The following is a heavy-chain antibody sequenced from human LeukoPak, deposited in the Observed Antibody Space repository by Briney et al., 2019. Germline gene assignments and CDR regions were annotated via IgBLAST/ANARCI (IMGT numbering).Heavy chain of an antibody. V-gene: IGHV4-38-2*01. J-gene: IGHJ3*02. CDR2: IYHSGST. CDR3: ASRKLDTAMGGAFDI. Sequence: PSETLSLTCAVSGYSISSGYYWGWIRQPPGKGLGWIGSIYHSGSTYYNPSLKSRVTISVDTSKNQFSLKLSSVTAADTAVYYCASRKLDTAMGGAFDIWGQGTMVTVSS. CDR1: GYSISSGYY. D-gene: IGHD5-18*01.